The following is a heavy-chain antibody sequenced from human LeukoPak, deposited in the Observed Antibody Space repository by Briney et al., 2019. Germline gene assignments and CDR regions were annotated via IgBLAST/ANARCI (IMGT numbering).Heavy chain of an antibody. CDR3: ARPPLGGSLGGDY. CDR1: GASISSSDYY. J-gene: IGHJ4*02. Sequence: SETLSLTCTVSGASISSSDYYWGWIRQPPGKGLEWIGGIYYSGTTYYNPSLKSRVTISVDTSKNQFSLELTSVTAADTAVYYCARPPLGGSLGGDYWGQGTLVTVSS. CDR2: IYYSGTT. D-gene: IGHD3-10*01. V-gene: IGHV4-39*01.